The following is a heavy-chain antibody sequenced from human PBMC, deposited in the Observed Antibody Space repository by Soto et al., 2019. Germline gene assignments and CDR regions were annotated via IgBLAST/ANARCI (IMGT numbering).Heavy chain of an antibody. CDR3: ARDQYGYSSSCPGY. J-gene: IGHJ4*02. D-gene: IGHD6-13*01. CDR2: ISAYNGNT. Sequence: QVQLVQSGAEVKKPGASVKVSCKASGYTFTSYGISWVRQAPGQGLEWMGWISAYNGNTNYAQKLQGRVTMTTDTATGTAYMELRSRRSDDTAVYYCARDQYGYSSSCPGYWGQGTLVTVSS. CDR1: GYTFTSYG. V-gene: IGHV1-18*01.